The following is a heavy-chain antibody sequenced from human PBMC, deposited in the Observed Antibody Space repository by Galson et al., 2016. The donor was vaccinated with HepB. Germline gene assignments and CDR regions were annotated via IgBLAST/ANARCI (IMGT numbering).Heavy chain of an antibody. Sequence: QSGAEVKKPGESLKISCQGSGYSFTNYWIGWVRQMPGKGLEWMGIIYPGDSDNRYSPSFQGQVTISADKSNSPACLQWCTLKASDTAMYYCARLGEEGSGRYFGSNFYHYPMDVWGQGTTVTVSS. CDR2: IYPGDSDN. CDR1: GYSFTNYW. J-gene: IGHJ6*02. CDR3: ARLGEEGSGRYFGSNFYHYPMDV. D-gene: IGHD3-10*01. V-gene: IGHV5-51*01.